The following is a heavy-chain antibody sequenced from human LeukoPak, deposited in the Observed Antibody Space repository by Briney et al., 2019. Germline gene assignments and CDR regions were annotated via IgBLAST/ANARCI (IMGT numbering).Heavy chain of an antibody. V-gene: IGHV3-20*04. CDR1: GFTFDDYG. CDR2: INWNGGST. D-gene: IGHD2-15*01. Sequence: SGGSLRLSCAASGFTFDDYGMSWVRQAPGKGLEWVSGINWNGGSTGYADSVKGRFTISRDNAKNYLYLQMNSLRAEDTALYYCARDRYCSGGSCYTERYFDYWGQGTLVTVSS. CDR3: ARDRYCSGGSCYTERYFDY. J-gene: IGHJ4*02.